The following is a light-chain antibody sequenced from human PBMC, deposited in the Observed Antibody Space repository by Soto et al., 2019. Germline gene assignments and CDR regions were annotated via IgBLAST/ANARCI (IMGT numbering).Light chain of an antibody. J-gene: IGKJ2*01. CDR1: ESISRAY. V-gene: IGKV3-20*01. Sequence: EIVLTQSPGPLSLSPGQRVTLSCRASESISRAYLAWYQQKLGQAPMLLIYGASSGATGIPDRFSGSGSGTDFTLTISRLQPEDFAIYYCQQYGGVPYTFGQGTKLEIK. CDR3: QQYGGVPYT. CDR2: GAS.